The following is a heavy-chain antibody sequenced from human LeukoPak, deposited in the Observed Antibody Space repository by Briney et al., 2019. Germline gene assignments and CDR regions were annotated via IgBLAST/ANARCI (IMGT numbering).Heavy chain of an antibody. D-gene: IGHD3-22*01. CDR3: ARGPHERSGYPDD. Sequence: ASVKVSCKPSGYTFNTYGITWVRRAPGQGLEWMGWISPYNGNTNYAQKFQGRVTLTTDTSTSTAYMELRSLRSDDTAVYYCARGPHERSGYPDDWGQGTLVIVSS. CDR1: GYTFNTYG. V-gene: IGHV1-18*01. CDR2: ISPYNGNT. J-gene: IGHJ4*02.